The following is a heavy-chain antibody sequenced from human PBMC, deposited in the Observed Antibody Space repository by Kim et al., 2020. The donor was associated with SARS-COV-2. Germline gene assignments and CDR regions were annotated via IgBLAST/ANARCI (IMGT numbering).Heavy chain of an antibody. D-gene: IGHD3-3*01. Sequence: GGSLRLSCAASGFTFSSYSMNWVRQAPGKGLEWVSSISSSSSYIYYADSVKGRFTISRDNAKNSLYLQMNSLRAEDTAVYYCARLHPDYDFWSGYWVPDAFDIWGQGTMVTVSS. CDR1: GFTFSSYS. CDR2: ISSSSSYI. CDR3: ARLHPDYDFWSGYWVPDAFDI. V-gene: IGHV3-21*01. J-gene: IGHJ3*02.